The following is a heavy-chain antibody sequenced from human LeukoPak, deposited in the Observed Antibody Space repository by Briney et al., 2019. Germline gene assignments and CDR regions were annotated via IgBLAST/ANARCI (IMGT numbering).Heavy chain of an antibody. CDR2: IYPGDSDT. V-gene: IGHV5-51*01. D-gene: IGHD2-2*01. CDR1: GYGFTSYW. Sequence: GESLKISCKGSGYGFTSYWIGWVRQMPGKGLEWMGIIYPGDSDTRYSPSFQGQVTISADKSISTAYLQWSSLKASDTAMYYCATLPYCSSTSCYAGWFDPWGQGTLVTVSS. J-gene: IGHJ5*02. CDR3: ATLPYCSSTSCYAGWFDP.